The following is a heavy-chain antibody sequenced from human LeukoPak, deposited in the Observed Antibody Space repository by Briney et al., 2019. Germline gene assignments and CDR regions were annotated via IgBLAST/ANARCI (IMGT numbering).Heavy chain of an antibody. V-gene: IGHV4-38-2*02. Sequence: IPSETLSLTCAVSNYSITSGYFWGWIRQPPGKGLEWIASIYHSGTTYYNPSLRNRVTLFVDTSKNQFSLKLTSLTAADTAVYYCARDGVFHDSDGYSFDYWGQGTLVTVSS. CDR1: NYSITSGYF. D-gene: IGHD3-22*01. CDR2: IYHSGTT. CDR3: ARDGVFHDSDGYSFDY. J-gene: IGHJ4*02.